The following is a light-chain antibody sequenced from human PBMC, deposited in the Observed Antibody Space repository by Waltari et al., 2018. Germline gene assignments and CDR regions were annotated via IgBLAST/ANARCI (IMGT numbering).Light chain of an antibody. CDR2: WAS. Sequence: DIVMTQSPDSLAVSLGERATLNCKSSENLLYTSNNKKSLAWYKQKPGQPPKLLIYWASTRQSGVPDRFGGSGSGTDFTLTISSLQAEDVALYYCQQYYSIPWTFGQGTKVEIK. J-gene: IGKJ1*01. CDR1: ENLLYTSNNKKS. CDR3: QQYYSIPWT. V-gene: IGKV4-1*01.